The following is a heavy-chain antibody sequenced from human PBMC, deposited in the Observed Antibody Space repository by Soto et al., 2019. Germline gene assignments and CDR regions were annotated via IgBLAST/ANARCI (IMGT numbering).Heavy chain of an antibody. CDR3: ARRVRYVLFMFDY. CDR1: GGSFSGYY. D-gene: IGHD5-12*01. V-gene: IGHV4-34*01. J-gene: IGHJ4*02. Sequence: SETLSLTCAVYGGSFSGYYWSWIRQPPGKGLEWIGEINHSGSTNYNPSLKSRVTISVDTSKNQFSLKLSSVTAADTAVYYCARRVRYVLFMFDYWGQGTLVTVSS. CDR2: INHSGST.